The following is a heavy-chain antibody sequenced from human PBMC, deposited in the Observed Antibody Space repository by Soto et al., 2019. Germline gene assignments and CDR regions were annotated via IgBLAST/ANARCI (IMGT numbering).Heavy chain of an antibody. CDR3: ARNWNLALVPAAYFDS. CDR1: NFSVLTSIYY. J-gene: IGHJ4*02. Sequence: LETLSLTCTVSNFSVLTSIYYWAWIRQPPGKGLEWVGTVYYTGTTYYNPSLQSRVTISIDTSKNQFSLNLNSVTAADTAVYYCARNWNLALVPAAYFDSWGQRTLVTVSS. V-gene: IGHV4-39*01. D-gene: IGHD2-2*01. CDR2: VYYTGTT.